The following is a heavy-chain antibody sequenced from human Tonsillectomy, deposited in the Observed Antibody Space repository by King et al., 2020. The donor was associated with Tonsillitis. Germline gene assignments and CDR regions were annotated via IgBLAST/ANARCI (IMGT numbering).Heavy chain of an antibody. J-gene: IGHJ2*01. D-gene: IGHD6-13*01. V-gene: IGHV3-23*04. Sequence: DVQLVESGGGLVQPGGSLRLSCEGSGFTFSDYAMSWVRQGPGKGLEWVSSIYDSGSNKYNADSVKGRFTISRDNSKNTLYLQMDSLRDEDTAVYYCAKGPIASAPHWYFDLWGRGTLVTVSS. CDR3: AKGPIASAPHWYFDL. CDR1: GFTFSDYA. CDR2: IYDSGSNK.